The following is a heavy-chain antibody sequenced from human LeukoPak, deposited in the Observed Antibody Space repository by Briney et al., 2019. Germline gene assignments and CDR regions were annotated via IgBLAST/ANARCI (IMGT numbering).Heavy chain of an antibody. CDR1: GGSISSSSYY. CDR2: IYYSGST. Sequence: PSETLSLTCSVSGGSISSSSYYWGWIRQPPGKGLEWIGRIYYSGSTYYNPSLKSRVTISVDTSKNQFSLKLSSVTAADTAVYYCARVGEQWLLDFDYWGQGTLVTVSS. V-gene: IGHV4-39*07. CDR3: ARVGEQWLLDFDY. J-gene: IGHJ4*02. D-gene: IGHD6-19*01.